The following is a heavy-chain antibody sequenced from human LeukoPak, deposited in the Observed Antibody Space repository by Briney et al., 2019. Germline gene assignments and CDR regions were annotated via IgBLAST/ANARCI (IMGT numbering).Heavy chain of an antibody. Sequence: SETLSLTCAVYGGSFSGYYWSWIRQPPGKGLEWIGEINHSGSTNYNPSLKSRVTISVDTSKNQFSLKLSSVTAADTAVYYCARGKGIAAAGPPVRNWFDPWGQGTLVTVSS. CDR3: ARGKGIAAAGPPVRNWFDP. CDR1: GGSFSGYY. V-gene: IGHV4-34*01. D-gene: IGHD6-13*01. J-gene: IGHJ5*02. CDR2: INHSGST.